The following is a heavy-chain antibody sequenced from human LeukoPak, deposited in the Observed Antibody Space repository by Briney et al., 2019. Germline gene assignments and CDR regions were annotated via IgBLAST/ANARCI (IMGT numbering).Heavy chain of an antibody. CDR2: IYYSGST. CDR3: ARGHPLRFLEWLFPLLDAFDI. D-gene: IGHD3-3*01. V-gene: IGHV4-59*11. CDR1: GGSISSHY. J-gene: IGHJ3*02. Sequence: SETLSLTCTVSGGSISSHYWSWIRQPPGKGLEWIGYIYYSGSTNYNPSLKSRVTISVDTSKNQFSLKLSSVTAADTAVYYCARGHPLRFLEWLFPLLDAFDIWGQGTMVTVSS.